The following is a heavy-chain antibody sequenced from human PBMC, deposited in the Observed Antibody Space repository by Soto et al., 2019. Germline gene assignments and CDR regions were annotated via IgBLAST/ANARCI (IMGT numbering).Heavy chain of an antibody. J-gene: IGHJ4*02. CDR3: AREVQVHTPAFVY. CDR2: ISPMFGAA. D-gene: IGHD3-10*01. CDR1: GGTLNTYA. Sequence: QVQLVQSGAEMKKPGSSVKVSCQSSGGTLNTYAMNWVRQAPGQGPEWMGDISPMFGAANYAPKFQGRVTITADESTGTSYMQSSSLTSEDTALYFCAREVQVHTPAFVYWGQGTLVTVSS. V-gene: IGHV1-69*19.